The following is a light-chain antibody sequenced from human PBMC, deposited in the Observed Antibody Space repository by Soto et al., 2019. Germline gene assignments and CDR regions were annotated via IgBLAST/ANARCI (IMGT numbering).Light chain of an antibody. V-gene: IGLV1-44*01. Sequence: VLKQPPPAYRAPRGGGPISCYGSSSNIGSYTVNWYQQLPGTAPKLLIYTNSQRPSGVPDRFSGSKSGTSASLAISGLQSEDEADYYCAAWDDSLNGLYVFGTGTKVTVL. CDR1: SSNIGSYT. J-gene: IGLJ1*01. CDR2: TNS. CDR3: AAWDDSLNGLYV.